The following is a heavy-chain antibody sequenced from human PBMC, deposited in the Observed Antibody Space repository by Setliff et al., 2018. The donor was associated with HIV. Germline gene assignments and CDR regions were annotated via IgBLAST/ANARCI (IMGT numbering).Heavy chain of an antibody. CDR2: IGAKNDNT. CDR1: GYTFTAYG. CDR3: ARPAATWDFDY. Sequence: GASVKVSCKPSGYTFTAYGLTWVRQAPGHGLEWMGWIGAKNDNTNYARQFQGRVTMTTDTSTNTVYMELRSLTSDDTAVYYCARPAATWDFDYWGQGTLVTVSS. D-gene: IGHD2-2*01. J-gene: IGHJ4*02. V-gene: IGHV1-18*01.